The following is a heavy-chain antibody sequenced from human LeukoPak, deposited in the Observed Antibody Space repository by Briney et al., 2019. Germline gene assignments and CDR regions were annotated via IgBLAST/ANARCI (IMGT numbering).Heavy chain of an antibody. CDR3: ARDRDTEGYYYYMDV. CDR1: GYTFTGYY. D-gene: IGHD2-8*02. J-gene: IGHJ6*03. Sequence: ASVKVSCKASGYTFTGYYMHWVRQAPGQGLEWMGWINPNSSGTNYAQKFQGRVTMTRDTSISTAYMELSRLRSDDTAVYYCARDRDTEGYYYYMDVWGKGTTVTVSS. V-gene: IGHV1-2*02. CDR2: INPNSSGT.